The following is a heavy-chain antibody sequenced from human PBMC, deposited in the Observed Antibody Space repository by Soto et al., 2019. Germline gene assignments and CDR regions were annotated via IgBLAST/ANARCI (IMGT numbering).Heavy chain of an antibody. Sequence: QVQLVESGGGVVQPGRSLRLSCAASGFPFSSYDLHWVRQAPGKGLEWVALISKDGSNKYFADSVKGRFTISRDNSKDTLNLQMNSLRPDDTAVYYCARVFFQQHGVDVWGQGTTVIVSS. D-gene: IGHD6-13*01. CDR1: GFPFSSYD. J-gene: IGHJ6*02. CDR2: ISKDGSNK. CDR3: ARVFFQQHGVDV. V-gene: IGHV3-30-3*01.